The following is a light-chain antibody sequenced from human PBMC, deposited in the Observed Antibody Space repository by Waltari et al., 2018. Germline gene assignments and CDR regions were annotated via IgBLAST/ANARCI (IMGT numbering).Light chain of an antibody. CDR1: ALPKQY. V-gene: IGLV3-25*03. Sequence: SYELTQPPSVSVSPGQTARIPCHVDALPKQYAYWYQKKPGQAPVLVIYKDSERPSGIPERFSGSSSGTTVTLTISGVQAEDEADYYCQSADSSGTYPNWVFGGGTKLTVL. J-gene: IGLJ3*02. CDR3: QSADSSGTYPNWV. CDR2: KDS.